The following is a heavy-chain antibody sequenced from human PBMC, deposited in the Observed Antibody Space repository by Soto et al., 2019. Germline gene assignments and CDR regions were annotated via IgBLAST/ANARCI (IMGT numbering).Heavy chain of an antibody. CDR1: GFTFSSYG. CDR2: IWYDGSNK. CDR3: ARDIDGIAVAGTGGGY. Sequence: QVQLVESGGGVVQPGRSLRLSCAASGFTFSSYGMHWVRQAPGKGLEWVAVIWYDGSNKYYADSVKGRFTISRDNSKNTMYLQMNSLRAEDTVVYYCARDIDGIAVAGTGGGYWGQGTLVTVSS. J-gene: IGHJ4*02. D-gene: IGHD6-19*01. V-gene: IGHV3-33*01.